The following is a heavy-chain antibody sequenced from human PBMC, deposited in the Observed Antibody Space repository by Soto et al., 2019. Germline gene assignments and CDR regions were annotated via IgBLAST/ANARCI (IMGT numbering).Heavy chain of an antibody. CDR2: INAGNGNT. V-gene: IGHV1-3*01. J-gene: IGHJ6*02. D-gene: IGHD2-2*01. CDR3: ARGVENIVVVLDVFGYYGMDV. Sequence: GPSVKVSCKASGYSFTSYVIYWVRQAPGQRLEWMGWINAGNGNTKYSQKFQGRVTITSDTSASTAYMELSSLRSEDTAVYFCARGVENIVVVLDVFGYYGMDVWGQGXTVTVYS. CDR1: GYSFTSYV.